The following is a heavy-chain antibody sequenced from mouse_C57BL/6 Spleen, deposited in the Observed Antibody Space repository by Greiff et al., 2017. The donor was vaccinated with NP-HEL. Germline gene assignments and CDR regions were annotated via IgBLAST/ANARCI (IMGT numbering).Heavy chain of an antibody. V-gene: IGHV1-15*01. CDR3: TGNYDYDVETWFAY. Sequence: QVQLKESGAELVRPGASVTLSCKASGYTFTDYEMHWVKQTPVHGLEWIGAIDPETGGTAYNQKFKGKAILTADKSSSTAYMELRSLTSEDSAVYYCTGNYDYDVETWFAYWGQGTLVTVSA. D-gene: IGHD2-4*01. CDR1: GYTFTDYE. J-gene: IGHJ3*01. CDR2: IDPETGGT.